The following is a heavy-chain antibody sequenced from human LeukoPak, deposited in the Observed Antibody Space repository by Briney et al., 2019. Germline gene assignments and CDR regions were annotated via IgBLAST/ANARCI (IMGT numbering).Heavy chain of an antibody. CDR2: IYYSGST. CDR3: ARVDITGTRFGGAFDI. D-gene: IGHD1-20*01. Sequence: SETLSLTCTVSGGSVGSGSYYWSWIRQPPGKGLEWIGYIYYSGSTNYNPSLKSRVTISVDTSKNQFSLKLSSVTAADTAVYYCARVDITGTRFGGAFDIWGQGTMVTVSS. V-gene: IGHV4-61*01. CDR1: GGSVGSGSYY. J-gene: IGHJ3*02.